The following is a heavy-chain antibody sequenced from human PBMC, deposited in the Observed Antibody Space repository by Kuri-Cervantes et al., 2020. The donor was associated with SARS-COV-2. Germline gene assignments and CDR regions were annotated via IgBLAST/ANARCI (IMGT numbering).Heavy chain of an antibody. Sequence: GSLRLSCAVYGGSFSGYYWSWIRQPPGKGLEWIGEINHSGSTNYNPSFKSRVTISVDTSKNQFSLKLSSVTAADTAVYYCARGLRGLTHDYWGQGTLVTVSS. J-gene: IGHJ4*02. D-gene: IGHD4/OR15-4a*01. CDR3: ARGLRGLTHDY. CDR1: GGSFSGYY. CDR2: INHSGST. V-gene: IGHV4-34*01.